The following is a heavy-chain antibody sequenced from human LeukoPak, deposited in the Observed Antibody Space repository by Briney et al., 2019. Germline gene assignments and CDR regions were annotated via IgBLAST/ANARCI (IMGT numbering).Heavy chain of an antibody. D-gene: IGHD2-2*01. CDR2: IYYSGST. Sequence: SETLSLTCTVSGGSISSYYWSWIRQPPGKGLEWIGYIYYSGSTSYNPSLKSRVTISVDTSKNQFSLKLSSVTAADTAVYYCATTRGICSSTSCPGPYGMDVWGQGTTVTVSS. J-gene: IGHJ6*02. CDR3: ATTRGICSSTSCPGPYGMDV. CDR1: GGSISSYY. V-gene: IGHV4-59*08.